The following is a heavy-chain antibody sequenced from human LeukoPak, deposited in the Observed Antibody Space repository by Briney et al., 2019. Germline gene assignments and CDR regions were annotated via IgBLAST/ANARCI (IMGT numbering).Heavy chain of an antibody. V-gene: IGHV4-38-2*02. Sequence: SETLSLTCTVSGYSISSGYYWGWIRQPPGKGLEWIGSIYHSGSTYYNPSLKSRVTISVDTSKNQFSLKLSSVAAADTAVYYCARAYQDIVLMVYAPFDYWGQGTLVTVSS. J-gene: IGHJ4*02. CDR3: ARAYQDIVLMVYAPFDY. D-gene: IGHD2-8*01. CDR1: GYSISSGYY. CDR2: IYHSGST.